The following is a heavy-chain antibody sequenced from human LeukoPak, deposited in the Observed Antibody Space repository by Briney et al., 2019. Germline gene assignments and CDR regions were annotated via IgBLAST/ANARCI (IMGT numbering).Heavy chain of an antibody. V-gene: IGHV1-46*01. CDR2: INPSGGST. CDR1: GYTFTSYY. D-gene: IGHD6-19*01. Sequence: ASVKVSCKASGYTFTSYYMHWVRQAPGQGLEWMGIINPSGGSTSYAQKFQGRVTMTRDTSTSTVYMELSSLRSEDTAVYYCARGGVSSGWSADLLFDYWGQGTLVTVSS. CDR3: ARGGVSSGWSADLLFDY. J-gene: IGHJ4*02.